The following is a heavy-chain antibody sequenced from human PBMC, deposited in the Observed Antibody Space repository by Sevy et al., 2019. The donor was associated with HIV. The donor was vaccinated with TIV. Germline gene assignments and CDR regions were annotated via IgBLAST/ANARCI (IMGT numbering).Heavy chain of an antibody. CDR2: IRYDGSTK. CDR3: AKGLGMVQGSLLSDDI. V-gene: IGHV3-30*02. CDR1: GFTFRSYG. Sequence: GGSLRLSCAAYGFTFRSYGMHWVRQAPGKGLEWVAFIRYDGSTKYYADSVKGRFTISRDNSKNTLYLQMNSLRGDDTSLYYCAKGLGMVQGSLLSDDIWGQGTMVTVSS. D-gene: IGHD3-10*01. J-gene: IGHJ3*02.